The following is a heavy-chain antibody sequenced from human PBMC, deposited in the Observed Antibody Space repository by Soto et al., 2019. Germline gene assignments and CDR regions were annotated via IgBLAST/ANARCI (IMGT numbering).Heavy chain of an antibody. D-gene: IGHD2-15*01. Sequence: PGGSLRLSWVVSGFSFSSSWMHWVRQAPGKGLVWVSRINSDGSSTNYADSVKGRFTTSRDNAKNMLYLQMNSLRVEDTALYYCVTGWSGYWGQGTLVTVS. CDR2: INSDGSST. CDR3: VTGWSGY. J-gene: IGHJ4*02. V-gene: IGHV3-74*01. CDR1: GFSFSSSW.